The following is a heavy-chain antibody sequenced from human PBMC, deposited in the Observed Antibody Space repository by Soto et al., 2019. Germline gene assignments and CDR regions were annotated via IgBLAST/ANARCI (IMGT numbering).Heavy chain of an antibody. V-gene: IGHV1-3*01. J-gene: IGHJ4*02. Sequence: QVQLVQSGAEVKKPGASVKVSCKASGYTFTSYAMHWVRQAPGQRLEWMGWINAGNGNTKYSQKFQGRVTITRDTSASTPYMELSSLRAEDTAVYYCARGEFLTYDDYWGQGTLVTVSS. CDR3: ARGEFLTYDDY. CDR2: INAGNGNT. D-gene: IGHD3-16*01. CDR1: GYTFTSYA.